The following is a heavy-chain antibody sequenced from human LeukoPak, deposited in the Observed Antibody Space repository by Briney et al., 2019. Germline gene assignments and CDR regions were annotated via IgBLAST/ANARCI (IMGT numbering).Heavy chain of an antibody. D-gene: IGHD6-19*01. CDR3: ARADEWLVLFDY. Sequence: GASVKVSCKASGYTLTGYYMHWVRQAPGQGLEWMGRINPNSGGTNYAQKFQGRVTMTRDTSISTAYMELSRLRSDDTAVYYCARADEWLVLFDYWGQGTLVTVSS. J-gene: IGHJ4*02. CDR1: GYTLTGYY. V-gene: IGHV1-2*06. CDR2: INPNSGGT.